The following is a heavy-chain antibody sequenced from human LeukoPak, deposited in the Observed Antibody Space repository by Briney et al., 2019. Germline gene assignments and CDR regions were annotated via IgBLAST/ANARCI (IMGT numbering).Heavy chain of an antibody. V-gene: IGHV1-69*05. CDR3: ARDYVPGITIFGVTQGDI. D-gene: IGHD3-3*01. CDR1: GGTFSSYA. J-gene: IGHJ3*02. Sequence: GASVKVSCKASGGTFSSYAISWVRQAPGQGLEWMGGIIPIFGTANYAQKFQGRVTMTTDTSTSTAYMELRSLRSDDTAVYYCARDYVPGITIFGVTQGDIWGQGTMVTVSS. CDR2: IIPIFGTA.